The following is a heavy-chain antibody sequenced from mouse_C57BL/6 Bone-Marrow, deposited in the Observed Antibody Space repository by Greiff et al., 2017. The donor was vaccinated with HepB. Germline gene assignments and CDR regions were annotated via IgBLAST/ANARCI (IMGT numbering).Heavy chain of an antibody. CDR2: ISNLAYSI. V-gene: IGHV5-15*01. CDR3: ARHPYDYDGVAY. J-gene: IGHJ3*01. CDR1: GFTFSDYG. D-gene: IGHD2-4*01. Sequence: DVKLVESGGGLVQPGGSLKLSCAASGFTFSDYGMAWVRQAPRKGPEWVAFISNLAYSIYYADTVTGRFTISRENAKNTLYLEMSSLRSEDTAMYYCARHPYDYDGVAYWGQGTLVTVSA.